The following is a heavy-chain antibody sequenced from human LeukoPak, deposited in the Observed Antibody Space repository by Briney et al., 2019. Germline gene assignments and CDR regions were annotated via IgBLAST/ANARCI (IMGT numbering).Heavy chain of an antibody. J-gene: IGHJ6*03. CDR3: AKDALAYCGGDCCSFHYYYYMDV. D-gene: IGHD2-21*01. V-gene: IGHV3-30*18. Sequence: GSLRLSCAASGFTFSSYGMHWVRQAPGKGLEWVAVISYDGSNKYYADSVKGRFTISRDNSKNTLYLQMNSLRAEDTAVYYCAKDALAYCGGDCCSFHYYYYMDVWGKGTTVTVSS. CDR1: GFTFSSYG. CDR2: ISYDGSNK.